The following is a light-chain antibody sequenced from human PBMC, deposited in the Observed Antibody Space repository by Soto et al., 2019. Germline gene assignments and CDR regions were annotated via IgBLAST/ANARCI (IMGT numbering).Light chain of an antibody. J-gene: IGLJ1*01. Sequence: QSVLTQPASVSGSPGQSITISCTGTSRDVGSYNLVSWYQQHPGKAPKLMIYEVSKRPSGVSNRFSGSKSGNTASLTISGLQAEDEADYYCCSYAGSSTSPYVFGTGTKVTVL. CDR2: EVS. V-gene: IGLV2-23*02. CDR3: CSYAGSSTSPYV. CDR1: SRDVGSYNL.